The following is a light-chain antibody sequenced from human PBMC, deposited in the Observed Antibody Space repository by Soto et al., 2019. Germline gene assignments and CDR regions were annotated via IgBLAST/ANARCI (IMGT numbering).Light chain of an antibody. CDR3: QQYNNWPWT. Sequence: EIVLTQSPGTLSLSPGERATLSCRASQSVSSYLGWYQQKPGQAPRLLIYNASTRATGFPARFSGSGSGTDFTLTISSLQSEDFAVYYCQQYNNWPWTFGQGTKVDTK. CDR2: NAS. J-gene: IGKJ1*01. V-gene: IGKV3-15*01. CDR1: QSVSSY.